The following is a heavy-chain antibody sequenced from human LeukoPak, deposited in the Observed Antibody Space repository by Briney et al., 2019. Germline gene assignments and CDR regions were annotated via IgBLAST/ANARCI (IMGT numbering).Heavy chain of an antibody. CDR2: INPNSGGT. D-gene: IGHD3-22*01. Sequence: ASVKVSCKASGYTFTGYYMHWVRQAPGQGLEWMGRINPNSGGTNYAQKFQGRVTMTRDTSISTAHMELSRLRSDDTAVYYCARDPVYYDSSGYNDAFDIWGQGAMVTVSS. CDR3: ARDPVYYDSSGYNDAFDI. V-gene: IGHV1-2*06. J-gene: IGHJ3*02. CDR1: GYTFTGYY.